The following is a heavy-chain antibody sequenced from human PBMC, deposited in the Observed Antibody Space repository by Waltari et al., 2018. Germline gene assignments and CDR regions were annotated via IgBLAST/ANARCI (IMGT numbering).Heavy chain of an antibody. D-gene: IGHD6-13*01. CDR2: IYTSGST. V-gene: IGHV4-4*09. J-gene: IGHJ4*02. Sequence: QVQLQESGPGLVKPSETLSLTCTVSGGSISSYYWSWIRQPPGKGLEWIGYIYTSGSTNYNPSLKSRVTISVDTSKNQFSLKLSSVTAADTAVYYCARLIAAAGTSEFDYWGQGTLVTVSS. CDR3: ARLIAAAGTSEFDY. CDR1: GGSISSYY.